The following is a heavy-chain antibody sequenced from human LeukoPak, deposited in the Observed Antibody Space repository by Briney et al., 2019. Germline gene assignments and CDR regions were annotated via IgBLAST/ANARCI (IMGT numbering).Heavy chain of an antibody. D-gene: IGHD5-24*01. V-gene: IGHV3-48*03. J-gene: IGHJ4*02. CDR3: ARSLGPTRPFDF. CDR2: ITGRGNTI. CDR1: GFVFNSYE. Sequence: GGTLRLSCVASGFVFNSYEMSWVRQAPGKGLEWLSYITGRGNTIYYADSVRGRFTISRDNAKLSLYLQMNTLRAEDTAIYYCARSLGPTRPFDFWGKGTPVTVSS.